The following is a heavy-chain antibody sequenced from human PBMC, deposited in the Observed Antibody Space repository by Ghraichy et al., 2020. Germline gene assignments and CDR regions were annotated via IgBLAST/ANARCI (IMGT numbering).Heavy chain of an antibody. J-gene: IGHJ4*02. CDR3: TTAGDYIWGSYRQPGDY. CDR1: GFTFSNAW. D-gene: IGHD3-16*02. V-gene: IGHV3-15*01. Sequence: GGSLRLSCAASGFTFSNAWMSWVRQAPGKGLEWVGRIKSKTDGGTTDYAAPVKGRFTISRDDSKNTLYLQMNSLKTEDTAVYYCTTAGDYIWGSYRQPGDYWGQGTLVTVSS. CDR2: IKSKTDGGTT.